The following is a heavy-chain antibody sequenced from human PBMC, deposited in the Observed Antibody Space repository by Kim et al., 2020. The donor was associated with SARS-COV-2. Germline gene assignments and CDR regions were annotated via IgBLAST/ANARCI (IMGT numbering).Heavy chain of an antibody. CDR1: DGSISSHY. J-gene: IGHJ5*02. V-gene: IGHV4-59*08. CDR3: AKLGYCRSASCRGVDP. D-gene: IGHD2-2*03. Sequence: SETLSLTCTLSDGSISSHYWCWIRQPPGKGLEWIGYSYSSGSANYNPSLTSRVTMSVDTSKNQISLKLTSVPAAATAVYYCAKLGYCRSASCRGVDPWGQGTLVSVSS. CDR2: SYSSGSA.